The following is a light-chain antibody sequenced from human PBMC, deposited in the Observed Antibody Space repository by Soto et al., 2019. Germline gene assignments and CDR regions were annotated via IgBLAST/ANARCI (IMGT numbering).Light chain of an antibody. CDR2: DVS. V-gene: IGLV2-11*01. CDR1: SSDVGNYYY. J-gene: IGLJ1*01. Sequence: QSVLTQPRSVSGSPGQSVTISCTGTSSDVGNYYYVSWYQQHPGKAPKLMIYDVSKRPSGVPDRFSGSKSGNTASLTISGLQAEDEADYYCCSYAGIYTYVFGTGTKLTVL. CDR3: CSYAGIYTYV.